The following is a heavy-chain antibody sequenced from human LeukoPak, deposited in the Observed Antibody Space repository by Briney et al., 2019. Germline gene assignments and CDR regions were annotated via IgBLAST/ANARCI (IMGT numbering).Heavy chain of an antibody. CDR1: GFTFSSYA. J-gene: IGHJ6*03. Sequence: PGGSLRLSCAASGFTFSSYAMSWVRQAPGKGLEWVSAISGSGGSTYYADSVKGRFTISRDNSKNTLYLQMNSLRAEDTAVYYCARERKERYCTNGVCYSRHLFGYYYMDVWGKGTTVTVSS. CDR3: ARERKERYCTNGVCYSRHLFGYYYMDV. CDR2: ISGSGGST. V-gene: IGHV3-23*01. D-gene: IGHD2-8*01.